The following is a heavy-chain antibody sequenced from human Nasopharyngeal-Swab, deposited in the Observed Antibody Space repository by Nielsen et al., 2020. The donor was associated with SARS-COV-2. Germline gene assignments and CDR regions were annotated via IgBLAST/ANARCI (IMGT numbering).Heavy chain of an antibody. D-gene: IGHD1-26*01. J-gene: IGHJ4*02. Sequence: SGPTLVQPTQTLTLTCTFSGFSLSTSGMCVIWIRQPPGKSLEWLALLDWDDDKYYSTSLKTRLTISKDTSKNQVVLTMTNMDPVDTATYYCARTEFLIVGATHFDYWGQGTLVTVSS. CDR1: GFSLSTSGMC. CDR2: LDWDDDK. CDR3: ARTEFLIVGATHFDY. V-gene: IGHV2-70*01.